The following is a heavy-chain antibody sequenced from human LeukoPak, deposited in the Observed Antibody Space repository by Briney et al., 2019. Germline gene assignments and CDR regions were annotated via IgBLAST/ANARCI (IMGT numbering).Heavy chain of an antibody. Sequence: GESLKISCKGSGYSFTSYWIGWVRQMPGKGLEWMGMIYPGDSDTRYSPSFQGQVTISADKSISTAYLQWSSLKASDTAMYYCARSGSAGTYYYYYMDVWGKGTTVTVSS. CDR2: IYPGDSDT. D-gene: IGHD1-7*01. V-gene: IGHV5-51*01. J-gene: IGHJ6*03. CDR1: GYSFTSYW. CDR3: ARSGSAGTYYYYYMDV.